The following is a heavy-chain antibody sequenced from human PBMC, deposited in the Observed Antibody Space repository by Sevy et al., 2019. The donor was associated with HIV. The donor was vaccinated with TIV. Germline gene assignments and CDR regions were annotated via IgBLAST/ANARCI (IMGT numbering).Heavy chain of an antibody. CDR3: AKDDCSSTSCYIGGSDY. J-gene: IGHJ4*02. CDR2: ISYDGSNK. CDR1: GFTFSSYG. D-gene: IGHD2-2*01. V-gene: IGHV3-30*18. Sequence: GGSLRLSCAASGFTFSSYGMHWVRQAPGKGLEWVAVISYDGSNKYYADSVKGRFTISRDNSKNTLYLRMNSLRAEDTAVYYCAKDDCSSTSCYIGGSDYWGQGTLVTVSS.